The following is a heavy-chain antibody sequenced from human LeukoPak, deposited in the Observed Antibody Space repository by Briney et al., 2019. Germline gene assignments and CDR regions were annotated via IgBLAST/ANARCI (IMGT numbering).Heavy chain of an antibody. CDR2: ISGSGGST. J-gene: IGHJ4*02. V-gene: IGHV3-23*01. Sequence: GGSLRLSCAASGFTFSSYAMSWVRQAPGKGREWVSAISGSGGSTYYADSVKGRFTISRDNSKNTLYLQMNSLRAEDTAVYYCAKVGRQWLEPLDYWGQGTLVTVSS. CDR1: GFTFSSYA. CDR3: AKVGRQWLEPLDY. D-gene: IGHD6-19*01.